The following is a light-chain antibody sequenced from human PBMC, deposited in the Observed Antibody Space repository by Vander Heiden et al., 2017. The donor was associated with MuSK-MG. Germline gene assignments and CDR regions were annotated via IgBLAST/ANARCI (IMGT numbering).Light chain of an antibody. CDR1: NIGSKN. CDR2: RDT. V-gene: IGLV3-9*01. Sequence: SYELTQPFSVSVALGQTARITCGGNNIGSKNVHWYQQTPGQAPVLVIYRDTNRPSGIPERFSCSNSWTTATLTISRAQAGDEDDYYCQVWDSSTGVFGGGTKLTVL. J-gene: IGLJ3*02. CDR3: QVWDSSTGV.